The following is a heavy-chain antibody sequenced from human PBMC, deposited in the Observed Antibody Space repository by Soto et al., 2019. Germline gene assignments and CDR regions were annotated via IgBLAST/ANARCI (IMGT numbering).Heavy chain of an antibody. D-gene: IGHD6-13*01. CDR3: ARDRAAAGNYYYCYGMDA. Sequence: PSETLSLTCTVSGGSISSYYWSWIRQPPGKGLEWIGYIYYSGSTNYNPSLKSRVTISVDTSKNQSSLKLSSVTAADTAVYYCARDRAAAGNYYYCYGMDAWGQGTTVTGSS. J-gene: IGHJ6*02. CDR2: IYYSGST. V-gene: IGHV4-59*01. CDR1: GGSISSYY.